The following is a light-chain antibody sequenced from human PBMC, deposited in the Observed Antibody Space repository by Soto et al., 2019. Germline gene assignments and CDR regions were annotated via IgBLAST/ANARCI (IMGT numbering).Light chain of an antibody. CDR2: EDY. CDR1: SGSIASSF. J-gene: IGLJ3*02. V-gene: IGLV6-57*03. CDR3: QSYDINSHVVM. Sequence: NFMLTQPHSVSESPGKTVTISCTRSSGSIASSFVQWYQQRPGGAPTALIYEDYQRPSGVPDRFSGSIDRSSNSAALTISGLKTEDEADYFCQSYDINSHVVMFGGGTKLTV.